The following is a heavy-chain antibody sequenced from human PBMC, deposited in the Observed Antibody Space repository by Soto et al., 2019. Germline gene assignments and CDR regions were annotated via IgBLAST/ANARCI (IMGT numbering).Heavy chain of an antibody. CDR2: INHSGST. J-gene: IGHJ5*02. D-gene: IGHD2-21*01. CDR1: CGSFQGYF. V-gene: IGHV4-34*01. CDR3: VRGGIVDP. Sequence: SETLSLTCAVSCGSFQGYFWTWIRQPPGKGLEWIGEINHSGSTNYNPSLKSRVTISVDTSKNQFSLKLTSVTAADTAVYYCVRGGIVDPWGQGTLVTVSS.